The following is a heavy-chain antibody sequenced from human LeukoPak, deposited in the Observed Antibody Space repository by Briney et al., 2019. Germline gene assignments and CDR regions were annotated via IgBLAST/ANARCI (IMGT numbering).Heavy chain of an antibody. Sequence: PSETLSLTCTVSGGSIGTYYWSWIRQSPGKGLEWIGYIYVTGTRYNPYLQSRVTISVDRSRNQFFLKMSSVTAADTAVYDCVRHIAGGIEDMDVWGKGTKVTASS. V-gene: IGHV4-4*09. D-gene: IGHD2-21*01. CDR3: VRHIAGGIEDMDV. CDR1: GGSIGTYY. J-gene: IGHJ6*03. CDR2: IYVTGT.